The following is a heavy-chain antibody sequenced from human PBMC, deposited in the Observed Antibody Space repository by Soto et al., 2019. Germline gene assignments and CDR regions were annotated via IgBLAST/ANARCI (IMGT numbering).Heavy chain of an antibody. CDR1: GGSFSGYY. CDR2: INHSGST. Sequence: QVQLQQWGAGLLKPSETLSLTCAVYGGSFSGYYWSWIRQPPGKGLEWIGEINHSGSTNYNPSLKSRVTISVDTSKNQFSLKLSSVTAAETAVYYCARARSAGRRTFDYWGQGTLVTVSS. V-gene: IGHV4-34*01. J-gene: IGHJ4*02. D-gene: IGHD6-19*01. CDR3: ARARSAGRRTFDY.